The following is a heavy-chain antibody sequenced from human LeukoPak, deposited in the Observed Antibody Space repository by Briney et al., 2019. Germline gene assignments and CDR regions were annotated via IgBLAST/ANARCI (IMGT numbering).Heavy chain of an antibody. CDR2: INPNSGGT. Sequence: GASVNVSCKASGYTFTGYYMHWVRQAPGQGLEWMGWINPNSGGTSYAQKFQGRVTMTRDTSISTAYMELSRLRSDDTAVYYCARGRCSSRSCYLFDYWGQGTLVTVSS. CDR1: GYTFTGYY. D-gene: IGHD2-2*01. V-gene: IGHV1-2*02. CDR3: ARGRCSSRSCYLFDY. J-gene: IGHJ4*02.